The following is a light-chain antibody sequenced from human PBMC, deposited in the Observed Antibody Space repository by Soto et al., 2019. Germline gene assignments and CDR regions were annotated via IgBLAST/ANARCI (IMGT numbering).Light chain of an antibody. CDR3: QQYGSSPLT. Sequence: EIVLTQSPGTLSLSPGERATLSCRASQSVSSTYLGCYQQKPGQAPRLLIYGASSRATGIPDRFSGSGSGTDFTLTISRLEPEDLGVYYCQQYGSSPLTFGGGTKV. CDR2: GAS. V-gene: IGKV3-20*01. J-gene: IGKJ4*01. CDR1: QSVSSTY.